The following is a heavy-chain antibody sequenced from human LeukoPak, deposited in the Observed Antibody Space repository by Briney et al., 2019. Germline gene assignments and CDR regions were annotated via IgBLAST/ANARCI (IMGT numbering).Heavy chain of an antibody. CDR2: INPNSGGT. D-gene: IGHD1-26*01. Sequence: GASVKVSCKASGYTFTGYYMHWVRQAPGQGLEGMGWINPNSGGTNYAQKFQGRVTMTRDTSISTAYMELSRLRSDDTAVYYCARAQGSGSYGYYYYMDVWGKGTTVTVSS. J-gene: IGHJ6*03. CDR3: ARAQGSGSYGYYYYMDV. CDR1: GYTFTGYY. V-gene: IGHV1-2*02.